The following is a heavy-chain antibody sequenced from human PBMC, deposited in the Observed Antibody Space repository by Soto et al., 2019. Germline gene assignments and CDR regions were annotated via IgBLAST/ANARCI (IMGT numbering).Heavy chain of an antibody. D-gene: IGHD1-26*01. CDR3: AREVGATSFAY. CDR1: GFTFSSYA. V-gene: IGHV3-30-3*01. Sequence: QVQLVESGGGVVQPGRSLRLSCAASGFTFSSYAMHWVRQAPGKGLEWVAVISYDGSNKYYADSVKGRFTISRDNSKNTLYLQMNSLRAEDTAVYYCAREVGATSFAYWGQGTLVTVSS. J-gene: IGHJ4*02. CDR2: ISYDGSNK.